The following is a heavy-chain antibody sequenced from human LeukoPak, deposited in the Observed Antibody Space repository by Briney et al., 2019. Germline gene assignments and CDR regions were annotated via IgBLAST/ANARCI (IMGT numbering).Heavy chain of an antibody. CDR2: ISSSSSYI. J-gene: IGHJ4*02. CDR3: ARDQQWLALDY. V-gene: IGHV3-21*01. Sequence: GGSLRLSCAASGFTFSSYSMNWVRRAPGKGLEWVSSISSSSSYIYYADSVKGRFTISRDNAKNSLYLQMNSLRAEDTAVYYCARDQQWLALDYWGQGTLVTVSS. D-gene: IGHD6-19*01. CDR1: GFTFSSYS.